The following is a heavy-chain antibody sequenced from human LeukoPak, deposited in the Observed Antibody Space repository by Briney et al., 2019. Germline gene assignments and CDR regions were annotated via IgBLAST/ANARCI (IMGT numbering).Heavy chain of an antibody. J-gene: IGHJ4*02. V-gene: IGHV4-34*01. CDR3: ARERRRLLFED. CDR1: GFTFSSYA. CDR2: INHSGST. Sequence: GPLRLSCAASGFTFSSYAMTWVRQSPGKGLEWIGEINHSGSTNYNPSLKSRVTISVDTSKNQFSLKLSTVPAADPGVYYCARERRRLLFEDRGQGTLVTVSS. D-gene: IGHD2-21*02.